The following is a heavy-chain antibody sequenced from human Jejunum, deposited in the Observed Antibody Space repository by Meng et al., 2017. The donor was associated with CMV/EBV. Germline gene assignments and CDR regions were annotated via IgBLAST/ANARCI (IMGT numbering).Heavy chain of an antibody. CDR2: ITGSSFYI. CDR3: VTSERYDY. V-gene: IGHV3-21*01. CDR1: GFMFSGYS. Sequence: YCAAAGFMFSGYSMNWVRQAPGKGLEWVSSITGSSFYIYYADSVKGRFTISRDNAKNSLYLQMNSLRAEDTAVYYCVTSERYDYWGQGTLVTVSS. D-gene: IGHD1-1*01. J-gene: IGHJ4*02.